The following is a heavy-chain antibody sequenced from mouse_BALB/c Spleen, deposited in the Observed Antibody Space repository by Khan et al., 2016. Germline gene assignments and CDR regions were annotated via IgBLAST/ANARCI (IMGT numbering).Heavy chain of an antibody. CDR2: LNPESSSI. J-gene: IGHJ4*01. D-gene: IGHD2-1*01. CDR3: ACGNYYAMDY. Sequence: EVKLLESGGGLVQPGGSLRLSCAASGFDFSRFWMNWARQAPGKGLEWIGELNPESSSINYTPSLKDKFIISRDNAKNTLLLQMSNVRSEDTALYYCACGNYYAMDYWGQGTSVTVSS. V-gene: IGHV4-1*02. CDR1: GFDFSRFW.